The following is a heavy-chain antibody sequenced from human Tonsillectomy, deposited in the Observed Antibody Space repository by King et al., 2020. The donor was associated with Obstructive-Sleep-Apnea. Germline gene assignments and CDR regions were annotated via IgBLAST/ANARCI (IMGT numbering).Heavy chain of an antibody. V-gene: IGHV3-23*04. CDR2: ISGSGGST. J-gene: IGHJ4*02. CDR3: AKARADGSSWYRGYFDY. Sequence: VQLVESGGGLVQPGGSLRLSCAASGFTFSSYAMSWVRQAPGKGLEWVSAISGSGGSTYYADSVKGRFTISRDNSKNTLYLQINSLRAEDTAVYYCAKARADGSSWYRGYFDYWGQGTLVTVSS. D-gene: IGHD6-13*01. CDR1: GFTFSSYA.